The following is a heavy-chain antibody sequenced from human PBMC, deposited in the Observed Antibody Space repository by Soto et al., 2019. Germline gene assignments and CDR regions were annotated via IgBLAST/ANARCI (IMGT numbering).Heavy chain of an antibody. J-gene: IGHJ4*02. Sequence: QVQLVESGGGVVQPGRSLRLSCAASGFTFSSYDMNWVRQAPGKGLEGVAVRSYDGSNKYYADSVKGRFTISRDNSKNTLYLQMNSLRAEDTAVYYCARDGVYCISTTCYFDYWGQGTLVTVSS. V-gene: IGHV3-30-3*01. CDR2: RSYDGSNK. CDR1: GFTFSSYD. CDR3: ARDGVYCISTTCYFDY. D-gene: IGHD2-2*01.